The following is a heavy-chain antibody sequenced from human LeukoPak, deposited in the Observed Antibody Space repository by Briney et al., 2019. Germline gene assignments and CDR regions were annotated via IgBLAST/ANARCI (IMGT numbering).Heavy chain of an antibody. CDR2: SYYSGST. D-gene: IGHD3-22*01. J-gene: IGHJ4*02. CDR1: GGSISSSSYY. Sequence: PSETLSLTCAASGGSISSSSYYWGWIRQPPGKGLEWIGSSYYSGSTYYNPSLNSRVTISVDTSNNQFPLKLSSVTAADTAVYYCAKLNYYYDSSGYYPSSPFDYWGQGTLVTVSS. V-gene: IGHV4-39*01. CDR3: AKLNYYYDSSGYYPSSPFDY.